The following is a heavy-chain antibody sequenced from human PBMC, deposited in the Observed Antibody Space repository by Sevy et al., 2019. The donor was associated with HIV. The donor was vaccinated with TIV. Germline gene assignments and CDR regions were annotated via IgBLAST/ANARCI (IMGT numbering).Heavy chain of an antibody. D-gene: IGHD3-16*01. Sequence: ASVKVSCKASGYIFTSYGISWVRQAPGRGLEWVGWISPYKGTTNYAQKFQGRVTMTTDTSTFTVYMQMRRLRSDDTAIYYCARDRDYDYIWGTFPYRDFWGQGTLVTVSS. J-gene: IGHJ4*02. CDR1: GYIFTSYG. CDR3: ARDRDYDYIWGTFPYRDF. V-gene: IGHV1-18*01. CDR2: ISPYKGTT.